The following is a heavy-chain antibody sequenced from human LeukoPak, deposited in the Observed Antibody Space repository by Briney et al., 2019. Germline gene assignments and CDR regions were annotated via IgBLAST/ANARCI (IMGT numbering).Heavy chain of an antibody. J-gene: IGHJ5*02. CDR3: TTGSWFDP. V-gene: IGHV3-15*01. CDR1: GFTFSKAW. Sequence: PGGSLRLSCAASGFTFSKAWMSWVRQAARKGVEWVGRIKRKTAGRKTDYAAPVKRRFTISRDDSKITLYLQMNSLKPEDTAVYYSTTGSWFDPWGQGTLVTVSS. CDR2: IKRKTAGRKT.